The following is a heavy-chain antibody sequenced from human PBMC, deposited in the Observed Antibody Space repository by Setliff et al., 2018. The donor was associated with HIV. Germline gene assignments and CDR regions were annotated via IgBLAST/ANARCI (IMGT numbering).Heavy chain of an antibody. Sequence: SETLSLTCTVSGGSISSSSYYWGWIRQPPGKGLEWIGSIYYSGTTYYNPSLKTRVTISVDGSKNQFSLNLNSVTAADTAVYYCARVYYYYYYYMDVWGKGTTVTVSS. CDR2: IYYSGTT. J-gene: IGHJ6*03. CDR3: ARVYYYYYYYMDV. CDR1: GGSISSSSYY. V-gene: IGHV4-39*07.